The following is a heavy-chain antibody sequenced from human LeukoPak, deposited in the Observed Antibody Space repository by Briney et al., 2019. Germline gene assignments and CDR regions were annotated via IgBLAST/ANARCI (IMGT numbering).Heavy chain of an antibody. V-gene: IGHV3-23*01. CDR1: GFTFSSYA. CDR2: ISGSGGST. J-gene: IGHJ3*02. D-gene: IGHD5-12*01. Sequence: PGGSLRLSCAASGFTFSSYAMSWVRQAPGKGLEWVSSISGSGGSTYYADSVKGRFTISRDNSKNTLYLQMNSLRAEDTAMYYCARASEWLRTDAFDIWGQGTMVTVSS. CDR3: ARASEWLRTDAFDI.